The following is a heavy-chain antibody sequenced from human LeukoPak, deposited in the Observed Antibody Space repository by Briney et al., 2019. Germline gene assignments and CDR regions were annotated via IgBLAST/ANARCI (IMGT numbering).Heavy chain of an antibody. CDR3: AKEGVVGAFDI. CDR2: IYSGDST. D-gene: IGHD2-15*01. J-gene: IGHJ3*02. Sequence: GGSLRLSCAVSGFSVDYTYMTWVRQAPGKGLEWVSIIYSGDSTYYADSVKGRFTISRHNSKNTLYLQMNSLRLDDTAVYYCAKEGVVGAFDIWGQGTMVTVSS. CDR1: GFSVDYTY. V-gene: IGHV3-53*04.